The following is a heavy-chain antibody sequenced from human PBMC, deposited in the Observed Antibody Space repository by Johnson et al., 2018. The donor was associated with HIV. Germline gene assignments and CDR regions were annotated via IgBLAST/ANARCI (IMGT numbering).Heavy chain of an antibody. CDR3: ARDLRVGAIDGFDI. CDR2: IKQDGSEK. CDR1: GFTFSTYW. J-gene: IGHJ3*02. V-gene: IGHV3-7*05. Sequence: VQLVESGGGLVQPGGSLRLSCAASGFTFSTYWMSWVRQVPGKGLEWVANIKQDGSEKYYVDSVKGRFTISRDKAKNSLFLQMNSLRADDTAVFYCARDLRVGAIDGFDIWGQGTKVTVAS. D-gene: IGHD1-26*01.